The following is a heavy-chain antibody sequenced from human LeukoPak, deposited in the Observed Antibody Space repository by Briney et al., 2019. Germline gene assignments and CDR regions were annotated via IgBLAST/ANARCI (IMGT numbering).Heavy chain of an antibody. V-gene: IGHV3-33*06. Sequence: GGSLRLPCAASEFTFSSYGMHWVRQAPGKGLEWVAVIWYDGSNKYYADSVKGRFTISRDNSKNTLYLQMNSLRAEDTAVYYCAKDRGRYYDSSGYYWGYYFDSWGQGILVTVST. D-gene: IGHD3-22*01. CDR1: EFTFSSYG. CDR3: AKDRGRYYDSSGYYWGYYFDS. J-gene: IGHJ4*02. CDR2: IWYDGSNK.